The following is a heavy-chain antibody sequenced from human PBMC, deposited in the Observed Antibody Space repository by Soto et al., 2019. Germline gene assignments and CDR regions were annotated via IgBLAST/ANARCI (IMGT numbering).Heavy chain of an antibody. CDR2: ISGYNGNT. V-gene: IGHV1-18*03. CDR3: GREKRSHYFNY. D-gene: IGHD4-17*01. CDR1: GYTFSSYG. J-gene: IGHJ4*02. Sequence: GASVKVSCKASGYTFSSYGISWVRQAPGQGLEWMEWISGYNGNTNYAQKVQGRVTMTTGTSTMTAYMELRSLRSDDMAVYYCGREKRSHYFNYWGQGTLVTVSS.